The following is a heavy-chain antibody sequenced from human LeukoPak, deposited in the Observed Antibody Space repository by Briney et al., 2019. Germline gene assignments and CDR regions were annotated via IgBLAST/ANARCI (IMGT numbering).Heavy chain of an antibody. D-gene: IGHD6-13*01. CDR2: IIPILGIA. V-gene: IGHV1-69*04. CDR3: VAAAGEDIDY. CDR1: GGTFSIYA. Sequence: GSSVTVSFTASGGTFSIYAISWVRQAPGQGLEWMGRIIPILGIANYAQKFQGRVTITADKSTSTAYMELSSLRSEDTAVYYCVAAAGEDIDYGGQGTLVTVSA. J-gene: IGHJ4*02.